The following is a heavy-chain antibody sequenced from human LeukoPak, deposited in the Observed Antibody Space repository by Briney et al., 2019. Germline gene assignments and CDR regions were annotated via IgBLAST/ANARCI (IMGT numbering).Heavy chain of an antibody. J-gene: IGHJ4*02. Sequence: PSETLSLTCTVSGGSISSYYWSWIRQPPGKGLEWIGEINHSGSTNYNPSLKSRVTMSVDTSKNQFSLKLSSVTAADTAQYYCAREDCSAGTCYVFDYWGQGTLVTVSS. D-gene: IGHD2-15*01. V-gene: IGHV4-34*01. CDR3: AREDCSAGTCYVFDY. CDR1: GGSISSYY. CDR2: INHSGST.